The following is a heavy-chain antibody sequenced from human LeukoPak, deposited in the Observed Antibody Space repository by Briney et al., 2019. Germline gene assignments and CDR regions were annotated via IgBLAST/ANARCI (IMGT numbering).Heavy chain of an antibody. CDR1: SGSISSANYY. D-gene: IGHD5-12*01. V-gene: IGHV4-61*02. CDR3: ARQGYSSSDLDY. Sequence: SQTLSLTCTVSSGSISSANYYWSWIRQPAGEGLEWIGRIYTTGSTNYNPSLKSRVTISIDTSMNQFSLRLSSVTAADTAVYYCARQGYSSSDLDYWGQGILVTVSS. CDR2: IYTTGST. J-gene: IGHJ4*02.